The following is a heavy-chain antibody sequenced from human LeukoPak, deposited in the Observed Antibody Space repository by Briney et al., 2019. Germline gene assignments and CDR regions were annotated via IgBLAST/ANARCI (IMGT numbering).Heavy chain of an antibody. CDR2: VNGDGSTT. D-gene: IGHD1-1*01. CDR3: ARDPYNWNSNYFDY. CDR1: GFTFSSYW. J-gene: IGHJ4*02. Sequence: GGSLRLSCAASGFTFSSYWMHWVRQGPGKGLVWVSRVNGDGSTTRYADSVKGRFTISRDNANNILYLQMDSLRAEDTAVYYCARDPYNWNSNYFDYWGQGALVTVSS. V-gene: IGHV3-74*01.